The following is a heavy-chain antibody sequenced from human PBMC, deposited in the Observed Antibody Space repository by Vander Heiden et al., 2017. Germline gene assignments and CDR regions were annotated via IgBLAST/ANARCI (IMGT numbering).Heavy chain of an antibody. J-gene: IGHJ4*02. Sequence: EVQLVESGGGLVKPGGSLGLSCAASGFTFSSYSITWVPQAPGKGLGWVSSISGSSSYIYYADSVKGRFTISRDNAKNSLYLQMNSLRAEDTAVYYCAREWGTGYGDEEGRGKDWGQGTLVTVSS. D-gene: IGHD4-17*01. CDR1: GFTFSSYS. CDR3: AREWGTGYGDEEGRGKD. CDR2: ISGSSSYI. V-gene: IGHV3-21*01.